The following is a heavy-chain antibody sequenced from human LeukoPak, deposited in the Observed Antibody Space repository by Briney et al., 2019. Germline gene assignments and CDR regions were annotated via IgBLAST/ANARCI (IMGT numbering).Heavy chain of an antibody. D-gene: IGHD4-23*01. CDR2: ISGSSSHI. Sequence: AGSPRLSCAASGFTFSSYSMNWVRQAPGQGLEWVSSISGSSSHIYYADSVKGRFTISRDNAKNSLYLQMNSLRVEDTAVYYCARDTYSRWQTDYWGQGTLVTVSS. CDR3: ARDTYSRWQTDY. CDR1: GFTFSSYS. J-gene: IGHJ4*02. V-gene: IGHV3-21*01.